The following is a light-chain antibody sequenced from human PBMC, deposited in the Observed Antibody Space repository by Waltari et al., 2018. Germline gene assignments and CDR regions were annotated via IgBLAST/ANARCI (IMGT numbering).Light chain of an antibody. Sequence: EILMTQSPATLSLSPGERATPSRRASQSIGTPLAWHQQKRGQAPRLPMFAASTRAPGIPARFSGSGSGTDFTLTINGLQSEDFALYYCQQYDDWPPWTFGQGTKVEIK. CDR3: QQYDDWPPWT. V-gene: IGKV3-15*01. CDR2: AAS. J-gene: IGKJ1*01. CDR1: QSIGTP.